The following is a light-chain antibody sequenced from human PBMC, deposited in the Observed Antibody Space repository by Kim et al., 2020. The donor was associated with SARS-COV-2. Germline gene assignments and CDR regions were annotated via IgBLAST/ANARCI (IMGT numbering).Light chain of an antibody. CDR1: SSNIGAGYD. Sequence: RVTISCTGSSSNIGAGYDVHWYQQLPGTAPKLLIYGNSNRPSGVPDRFSGSKSGTSASLAITGLQAEDEADYYCQSYDSSLSGGLFGGGTQLTVL. V-gene: IGLV1-40*01. CDR3: QSYDSSLSGGL. J-gene: IGLJ2*01. CDR2: GNS.